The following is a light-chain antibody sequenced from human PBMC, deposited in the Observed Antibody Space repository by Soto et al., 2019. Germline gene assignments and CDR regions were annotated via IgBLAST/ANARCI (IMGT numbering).Light chain of an antibody. CDR3: CSYATSSTWV. Sequence: QSVLTQPASVSGSPGQSITISCTGSSSDVGNYNLVSWYQQHPGKAPKLIIYEDTKRPSGVSNRFSGSKSGNTASLTISGLQAEDEGDYYCCSYATSSTWVFGGGTQLTVL. J-gene: IGLJ3*02. V-gene: IGLV2-23*01. CDR1: SSDVGNYNL. CDR2: EDT.